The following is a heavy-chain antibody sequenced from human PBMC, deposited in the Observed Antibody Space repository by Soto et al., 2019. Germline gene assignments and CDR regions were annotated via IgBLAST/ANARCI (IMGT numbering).Heavy chain of an antibody. CDR2: ISYDGSNK. D-gene: IGHD4-17*01. CDR3: ARPLDDYGDYYGMDV. J-gene: IGHJ6*02. Sequence: QVQLVESGGGMVQPGRSLRLSCAASGFTFSSYAMHWVRQAPGKGLEWVAVISYDGSNKYYADSVKGRFTISRDNSKNTLYLQMNSLRAEDTAVYYCARPLDDYGDYYGMDVWGQGTTVTVSS. V-gene: IGHV3-30-3*01. CDR1: GFTFSSYA.